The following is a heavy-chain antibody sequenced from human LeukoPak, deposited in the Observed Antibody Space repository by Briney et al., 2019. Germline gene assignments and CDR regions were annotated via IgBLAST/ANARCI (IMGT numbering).Heavy chain of an antibody. Sequence: ASVKVSCKASGYTFTGYYMHWVRQAPGQGLDWMGWINPNSGGTDYAQKFQGRVTMTRDTSISTAYMELSRLRSDDTAVYYCARGGDSSGYSIDPWGQGTLVTVSS. CDR3: ARGGDSSGYSIDP. CDR2: INPNSGGT. V-gene: IGHV1-2*02. J-gene: IGHJ5*02. D-gene: IGHD3-22*01. CDR1: GYTFTGYY.